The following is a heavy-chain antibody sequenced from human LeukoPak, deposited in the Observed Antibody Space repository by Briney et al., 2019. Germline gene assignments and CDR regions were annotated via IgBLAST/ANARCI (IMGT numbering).Heavy chain of an antibody. V-gene: IGHV4-39*01. D-gene: IGHD2-8*02. CDR1: GGSISSSSYY. J-gene: IGHJ4*02. CDR3: ARPPVSGGYYFDY. CDR2: IYYSGST. Sequence: SETLSLTCTVAGGSISSSSYYWGWIRQPPGKGLEWIGSIYYSGSTYYNPSLKSRVTISVDTSKNQFSLKLSSVTAADTAVCYCARPPVSGGYYFDYWGQGTLVTVSS.